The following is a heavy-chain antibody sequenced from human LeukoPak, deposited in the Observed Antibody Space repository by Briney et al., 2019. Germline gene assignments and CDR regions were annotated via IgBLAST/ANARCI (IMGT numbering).Heavy chain of an antibody. CDR2: INPNRGGT. J-gene: IGHJ3*02. CDR1: RYTLTGYY. CDR3: ARGREGGYYHPFDI. D-gene: IGHD5-18*01. Sequence: ASVKVSCKDSRYTLTGYYMHCVRQAPGQGREWMGWINPNRGGTNYAQKFRGWVTMTRDTSISTAYMEMSRLRSDHTGVYFCARGREGGYYHPFDIWGQGTMVPVSS. V-gene: IGHV1-2*04.